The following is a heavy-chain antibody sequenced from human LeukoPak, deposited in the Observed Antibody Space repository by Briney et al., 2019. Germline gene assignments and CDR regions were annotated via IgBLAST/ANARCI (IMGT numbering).Heavy chain of an antibody. J-gene: IGHJ4*02. D-gene: IGHD4-17*01. CDR1: GFTFSSYA. V-gene: IGHV3-23*01. CDR3: AKQAYASLDY. CDR2: ITGSGGST. Sequence: PGGSLRLSCAASGFTFSSYAMSWVRQAPGKGLEWVSTITGSGGSTYYADSVQGRFTIPRDNSKNTLYLQMNSLRAEDTAVYYCAKQAYASLDYWGQGTLVTVSS.